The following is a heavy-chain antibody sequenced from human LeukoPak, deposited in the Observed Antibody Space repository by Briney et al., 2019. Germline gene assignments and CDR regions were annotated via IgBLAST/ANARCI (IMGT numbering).Heavy chain of an antibody. CDR3: ARDRHHTLLWFGELLDGFDP. Sequence: PGGSLRLSCAAPGFTFSSYAMHWVRQAPGKGLEWVAVISYDGSNKYYADSVKGRFTISRDNSKNTLYLQMNSLRAEDTAVYYCARDRHHTLLWFGELLDGFDPWGQGTLVTVSS. CDR1: GFTFSSYA. D-gene: IGHD3-10*01. V-gene: IGHV3-30-3*01. CDR2: ISYDGSNK. J-gene: IGHJ5*02.